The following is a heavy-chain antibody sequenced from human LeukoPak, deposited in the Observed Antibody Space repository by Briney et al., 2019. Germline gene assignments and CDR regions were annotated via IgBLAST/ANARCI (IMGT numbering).Heavy chain of an antibody. J-gene: IGHJ5*02. CDR1: GGPISTNSYY. Sequence: SETLSLTCTASGGPISTNSYYWAWVRQPPGKGLGWIVSIYYDGTTYYSPSLKSRVTTSIDTSKNQFSLKLSSVTAADTAVYYCARADGDYASNWFDPWGQGTLVTVSS. V-gene: IGHV4-39*01. D-gene: IGHD4-17*01. CDR2: IYYDGTT. CDR3: ARADGDYASNWFDP.